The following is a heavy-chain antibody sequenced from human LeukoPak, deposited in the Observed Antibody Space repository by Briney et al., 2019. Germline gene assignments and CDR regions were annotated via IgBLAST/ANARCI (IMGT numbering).Heavy chain of an antibody. V-gene: IGHV3-53*01. J-gene: IGHJ3*02. CDR2: IYSGGST. CDR1: GFTVSSNY. D-gene: IGHD1-14*01. Sequence: SGGSLRLSCAASGFTVSSNYMSWVRQAPGKGLEWVSVIYSGGSTYYADSVKGRFTISRDNSKNTLYLQMNSLRAEDTAVYYCAKPARTDAFDIWGQGTMITVSS. CDR3: AKPARTDAFDI.